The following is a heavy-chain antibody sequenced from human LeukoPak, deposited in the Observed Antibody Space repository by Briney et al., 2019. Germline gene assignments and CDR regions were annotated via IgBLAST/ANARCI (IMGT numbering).Heavy chain of an antibody. CDR1: GFTFSSYA. CDR3: ARGGGPVTYYYYYMDV. CDR2: ISYDGSNK. V-gene: IGHV3-30*04. Sequence: GGSLRLSCADSGFTFSSYAMHWVRHAPGKGLEWVAVISYDGSNKYYADSVKGRFTISRDNSKNTLYLQMNSLRAEDTAVYYCARGGGPVTYYYYYMDVWGKGTTVTISS. D-gene: IGHD4-17*01. J-gene: IGHJ6*03.